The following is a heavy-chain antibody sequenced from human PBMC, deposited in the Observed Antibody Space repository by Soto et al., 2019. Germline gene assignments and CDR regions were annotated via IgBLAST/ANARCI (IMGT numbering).Heavy chain of an antibody. CDR3: ARERIEDIVVVLAALRVEDWFDP. V-gene: IGHV1-69*13. J-gene: IGHJ5*02. Sequence: ASVKVSCKASGGTFSSYAISWVRQAPGQGLEWMGGIIPIFGTANYAQKFQGRVTITADESTSTAYMELSSPRSEDTAVYYCARERIEDIVVVLAALRVEDWFDPWGQGTLVTVSS. D-gene: IGHD2-2*01. CDR1: GGTFSSYA. CDR2: IIPIFGTA.